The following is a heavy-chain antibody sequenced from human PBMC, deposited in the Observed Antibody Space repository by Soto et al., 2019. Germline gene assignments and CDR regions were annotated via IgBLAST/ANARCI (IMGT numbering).Heavy chain of an antibody. CDR1: GFIFKMYW. V-gene: IGHV3-74*01. CDR3: KRGPRPISTGTGAY. CDR2: IYNDGSYT. J-gene: IGHJ4*02. D-gene: IGHD3-10*01. Sequence: EVQLVESGGGLVPPGGSVRLSCAASGFIFKMYWMHWVRQTPGKGLVRISRIYNDGSYTDYADSVKGRFTSSRENVNDTLYLQMNSLRAEDSGLYYCKRGPRPISTGTGAYWGQGTQVTVSS.